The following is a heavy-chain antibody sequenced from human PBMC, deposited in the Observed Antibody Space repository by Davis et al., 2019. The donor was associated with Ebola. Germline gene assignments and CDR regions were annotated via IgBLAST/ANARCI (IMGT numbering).Heavy chain of an antibody. J-gene: IGHJ6*02. Sequence: SETLSLTCAISGDSVSGNSVTWNWIRQSPSRGLEWLGRTYYRSKWYNDYAVSVKSRITINSDTSKNQFSLKLSSVTAADTAVYYCARDPFPGAARPPFYYYYGMDVWGQGTTVTVSS. CDR3: ARDPFPGAARPPFYYYYGMDV. V-gene: IGHV6-1*01. CDR1: GDSVSGNSVT. CDR2: TYYRSKWYN. D-gene: IGHD6-6*01.